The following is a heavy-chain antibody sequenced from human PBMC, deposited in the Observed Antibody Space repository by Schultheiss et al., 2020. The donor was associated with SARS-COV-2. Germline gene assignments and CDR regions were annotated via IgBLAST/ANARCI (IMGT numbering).Heavy chain of an antibody. CDR1: GFAFSDHY. CDR3: ARDNTYYGPMDV. CDR2: ISSGGSTI. Sequence: GGSLRLSCAASGFAFSDHYMTWIRQAPGKGLEWVSYISSGGSTIYYADFVKGRFTISRDNAKISLYLQMNSLRAEDTAIYYCARDNTYYGPMDVWGQGTTVTVSS. V-gene: IGHV3-11*01. D-gene: IGHD3-10*01. J-gene: IGHJ6*02.